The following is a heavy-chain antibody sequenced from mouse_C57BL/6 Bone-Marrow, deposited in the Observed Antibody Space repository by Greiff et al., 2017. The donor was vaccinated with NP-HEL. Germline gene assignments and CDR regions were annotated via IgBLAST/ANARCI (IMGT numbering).Heavy chain of an antibody. Sequence: VKLVESGPGLVQPSQSLSITCTVSGFSLTSYGVHWVRQSPGKGLEWLGVIWSGGSTDYNAAFISRLSLSKDTSKCQVFFKMNSLQADDTDIYYCARNEGKLPYYYAMDYWGQGTSVTVSS. CDR1: GFSLTSYG. V-gene: IGHV2-2*01. CDR3: ARNEGKLPYYYAMDY. J-gene: IGHJ4*01. D-gene: IGHD1-1*01. CDR2: IWSGGST.